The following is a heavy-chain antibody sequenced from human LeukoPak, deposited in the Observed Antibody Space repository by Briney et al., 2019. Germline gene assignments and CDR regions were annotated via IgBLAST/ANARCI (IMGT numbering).Heavy chain of an antibody. CDR3: AKDLEEGFTIFGVVIIGFDY. D-gene: IGHD3-3*01. CDR1: EFTFSNYA. V-gene: IGHV3-23*01. J-gene: IGHJ4*02. Sequence: GGSLRLSCAASEFTFSNYAMTWVRQAPGKGLKWVSTISGSGTATYYADSVKGRFTISRDNSKNTLYLQMNGLRAEDTAVYYCAKDLEEGFTIFGVVIIGFDYWGQGPLVPVSS. CDR2: ISGSGTAT.